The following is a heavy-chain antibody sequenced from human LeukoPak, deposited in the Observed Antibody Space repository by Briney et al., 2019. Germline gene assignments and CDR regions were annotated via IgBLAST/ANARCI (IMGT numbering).Heavy chain of an antibody. D-gene: IGHD5-24*01. CDR3: ARERRWLQRQRLFDY. Sequence: GGSLRLSCAASGFTFSSYAMHWVRQAPGKGLEWVAVISYDGSNKYYADSVKGRFTISRDNSKNTLYLQMNSLRAEDTAVYYCARERRWLQRQRLFDYWGQGTLVTVSS. J-gene: IGHJ4*02. CDR2: ISYDGSNK. V-gene: IGHV3-30-3*01. CDR1: GFTFSSYA.